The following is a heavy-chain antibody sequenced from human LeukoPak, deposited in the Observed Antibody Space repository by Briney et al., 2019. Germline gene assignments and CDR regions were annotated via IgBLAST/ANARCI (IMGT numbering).Heavy chain of an antibody. CDR3: ARDWDMITFGGVITPSTPGGY. D-gene: IGHD3-16*01. CDR2: INAGNGNT. CDR1: GYTFTSYA. Sequence: ASVKVSCKASGYTFTSYAMRWVRQAPGQRLEWMGWINAGNGNTKYSQKFQGRVTITRDTSASTAYMELSSLRSEDTAVYYCARDWDMITFGGVITPSTPGGYWGQGTLVTVSS. V-gene: IGHV1-3*01. J-gene: IGHJ4*02.